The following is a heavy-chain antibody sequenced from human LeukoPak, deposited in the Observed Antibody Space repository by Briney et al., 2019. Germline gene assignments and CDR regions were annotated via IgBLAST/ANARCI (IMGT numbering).Heavy chain of an antibody. J-gene: IGHJ4*02. CDR3: ARDFSDVRGNIFDS. Sequence: GGSLRLSCAASGFTFSSYSMNWVRQAPGKGLEWVSSISSSSSYIYYADSVKGRFTISRDNAKNFLYLQMNSLRAEDTAVYYCARDFSDVRGNIFDSWGQGTLVTVSS. D-gene: IGHD3-10*02. V-gene: IGHV3-21*01. CDR1: GFTFSSYS. CDR2: ISSSSSYI.